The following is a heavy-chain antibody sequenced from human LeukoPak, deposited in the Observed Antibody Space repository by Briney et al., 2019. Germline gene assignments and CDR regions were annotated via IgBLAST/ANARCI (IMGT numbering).Heavy chain of an antibody. Sequence: SETLSLICSVSGGSINRDYWSWIRQSPGKGLEWIAEINHRGDTNYNPSVKSRVSISVDTSKNQFSLKVTSLTAADTAVYYCARGPTISETGYFDYWGQGTLVTVSS. CDR1: GGSINRDY. CDR3: ARGPTISETGYFDY. J-gene: IGHJ4*03. D-gene: IGHD1-1*01. V-gene: IGHV4-34*01. CDR2: INHRGDT.